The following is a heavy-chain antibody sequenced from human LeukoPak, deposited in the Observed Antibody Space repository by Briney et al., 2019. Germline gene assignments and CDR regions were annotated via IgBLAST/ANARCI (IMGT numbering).Heavy chain of an antibody. CDR2: INPNSGGT. V-gene: IGHV1-2*02. J-gene: IGHJ5*02. CDR1: GYTFTGYY. Sequence: ASVKVSCKASGYTFTGYYMHWVRQAPGQGLEWMGWINPNSGGTNYAQKFQGRVTMTRDTSISTAYMELSRLRSDDTAVYYCARGPFAVIAAAGRENWFDPWGQGTLVTVSS. D-gene: IGHD6-13*01. CDR3: ARGPFAVIAAAGRENWFDP.